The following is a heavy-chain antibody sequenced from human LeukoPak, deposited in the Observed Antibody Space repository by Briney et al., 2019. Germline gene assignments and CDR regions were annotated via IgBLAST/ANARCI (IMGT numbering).Heavy chain of an antibody. V-gene: IGHV4-31*03. CDR3: ARESYGSGTFSDY. D-gene: IGHD3-10*01. CDR1: GGSISSAGYY. J-gene: IGHJ4*02. Sequence: SETLSLTCTVSGGSISSAGYYWSWIRQHPGKGLEWIGYIYYIGNTYYNPSLKSRVTISVDTSKNQFSLKLSFVTAADTAVYYCARESYGSGTFSDYWGQGILDTVSS. CDR2: IYYIGNT.